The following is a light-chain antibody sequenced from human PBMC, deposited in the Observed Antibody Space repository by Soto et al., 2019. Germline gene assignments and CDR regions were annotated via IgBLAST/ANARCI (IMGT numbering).Light chain of an antibody. CDR1: QTVSSNY. CDR3: QQRSNWPPFT. CDR2: DAS. Sequence: IVMTQSPATLSVSLGGRATLSCRASQTVSSNYLAWCQQRPGQAPRLLIYDASNRATGVPARCSGSGSGTDFTLTISSLEPEDFAVYYCQQRSNWPPFTFGQGTRLEIK. V-gene: IGKV3-11*01. J-gene: IGKJ5*01.